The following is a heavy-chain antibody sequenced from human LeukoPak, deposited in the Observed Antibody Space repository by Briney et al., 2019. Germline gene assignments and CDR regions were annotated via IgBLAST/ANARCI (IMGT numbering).Heavy chain of an antibody. CDR2: IYYSGST. V-gene: IGHV4-59*08. CDR1: GGSISSYY. J-gene: IGHJ2*01. D-gene: IGHD6-19*01. Sequence: PSETLSLTCTVSGGSISSYYWSWIRQPPGKGLEWIGYIYYSGSTNYNPSLKSRVTISVDTSKNQFSLKLSSVTAADTAVYYCASSPGWQWLDWYFDLWGRGTLVTVSS. CDR3: ASSPGWQWLDWYFDL.